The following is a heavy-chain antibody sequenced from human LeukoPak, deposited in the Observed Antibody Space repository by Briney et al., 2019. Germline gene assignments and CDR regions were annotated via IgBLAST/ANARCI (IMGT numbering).Heavy chain of an antibody. V-gene: IGHV4-4*09. D-gene: IGHD6-19*01. CDR2: IYISGNT. CDR1: GGSISSYY. CDR3: ARPYSSGWSGAFDI. J-gene: IGHJ3*02. Sequence: SETLSLTCTVSGGSISSYYWSWIRQPPGKGLEWIGNIYISGNTHYNPSLRSRVAISVDTSKNQFSLKLNSVTAADTAVYYCARPYSSGWSGAFDIWGQGTMVTVSS.